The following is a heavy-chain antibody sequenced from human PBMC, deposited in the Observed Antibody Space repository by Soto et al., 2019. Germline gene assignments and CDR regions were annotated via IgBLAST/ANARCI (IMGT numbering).Heavy chain of an antibody. CDR3: STYRAIAAAP. D-gene: IGHD6-13*01. V-gene: IGHV1-18*01. CDR1: GYTFTSYG. Sequence: QVQLVQSGAEVKKPGASVKVSCKASGYTFTSYGISWVRQAPGQGLEWMGWISAYNGNTNYAQKLQGRVTMTTDTSTTTAYMALTSLTSDDTAVYYFSTYRAIAAAPWAQGPLVTVSS. CDR2: ISAYNGNT. J-gene: IGHJ4*02.